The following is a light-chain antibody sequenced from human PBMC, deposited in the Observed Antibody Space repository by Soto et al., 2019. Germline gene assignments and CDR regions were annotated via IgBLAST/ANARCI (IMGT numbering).Light chain of an antibody. CDR3: QQRSNWPRFT. Sequence: EIVLTQSPATLSLSPGERATLSCRASQSVSNYLAWYQQKPGQAPRLLIYDASNRATGIPARFSGSGSGTDFTLTISSLEPEDLAVYYCQQRSNWPRFTVGQGTKVEIK. CDR2: DAS. V-gene: IGKV3-11*01. J-gene: IGKJ2*01. CDR1: QSVSNY.